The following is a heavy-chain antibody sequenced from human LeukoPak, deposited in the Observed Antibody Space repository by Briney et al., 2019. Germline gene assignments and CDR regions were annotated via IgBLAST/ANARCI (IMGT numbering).Heavy chain of an antibody. CDR2: IYTSGST. Sequence: PSETLSLTCTVSGGSISSYYWSWIRQPAGKGLEWIGRIYTSGSTNYNPSLKSRVTMSVDTSKNQFSLKLSSVTAADTAVYYCARDRGFWRAGTSYFDYWGQGTLVTVSS. CDR3: ARDRGFWRAGTSYFDY. V-gene: IGHV4-4*07. CDR1: GGSISSYY. J-gene: IGHJ4*02. D-gene: IGHD6-19*01.